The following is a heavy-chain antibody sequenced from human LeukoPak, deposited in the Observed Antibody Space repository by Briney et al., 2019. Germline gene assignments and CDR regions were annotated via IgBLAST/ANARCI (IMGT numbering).Heavy chain of an antibody. Sequence: GGSLRLSCAASGFPFNSYNMNWVRQSPGKGLEWVSSISSSGSFIYYADSLKGRITISRDNAKNSLFLQVSNLRVDDTAVYYCVRGRDYDYISGTHRYWDFDLWGQGTLVTVSS. CDR2: ISSSGSFI. V-gene: IGHV3-21*06. CDR1: GFPFNSYN. J-gene: IGHJ4*02. D-gene: IGHD3-16*01. CDR3: VRGRDYDYISGTHRYWDFDL.